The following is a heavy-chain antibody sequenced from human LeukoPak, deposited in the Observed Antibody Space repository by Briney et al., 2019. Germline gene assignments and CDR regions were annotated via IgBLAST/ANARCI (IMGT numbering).Heavy chain of an antibody. CDR3: ANFPPNRDSGILYMDV. CDR2: ISGSGGST. D-gene: IGHD1-26*01. CDR1: GFTFSSYA. Sequence: GGYLRLSCAASGFTFSSYAMSWVRQAPGKGLEWVSDISGSGGSTYYADYVKGRFTISRDNSKNTMYLQMNSLKAEDTALYYGANFPPNRDSGILYMDVWGQGTTVTVAS. V-gene: IGHV3-23*01. J-gene: IGHJ6*03.